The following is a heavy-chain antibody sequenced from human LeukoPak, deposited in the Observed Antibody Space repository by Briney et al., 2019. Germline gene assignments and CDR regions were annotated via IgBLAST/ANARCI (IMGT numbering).Heavy chain of an antibody. Sequence: GGSLRLSCAASGFTFSSHGMSWVRQAPGKGLEWVSRISGGGYSTYYADSVKGRFTISRENSKNTLYLKMNSLRAEDTAVYYCAKDIAYCGSSSCYQPFDYWGQGNLVTVSS. CDR1: GFTFSSHG. D-gene: IGHD2-2*01. J-gene: IGHJ4*02. CDR2: ISGGGYST. V-gene: IGHV3-23*01. CDR3: AKDIAYCGSSSCYQPFDY.